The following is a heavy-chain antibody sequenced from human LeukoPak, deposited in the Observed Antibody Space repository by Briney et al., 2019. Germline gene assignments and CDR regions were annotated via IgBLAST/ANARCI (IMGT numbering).Heavy chain of an antibody. Sequence: GGSLRLSCAASGFTFSSYSMNWVRQAPGKGLEWVSSISSSSSYIYYADSVKGRFTISRDNAKNSLYLQMNSLRAEDTAVYYCARDKIVGATYFDYWGQGTLVTVSS. CDR2: ISSSSSYI. CDR3: ARDKIVGATYFDY. J-gene: IGHJ4*02. V-gene: IGHV3-21*01. CDR1: GFTFSSYS. D-gene: IGHD1-26*01.